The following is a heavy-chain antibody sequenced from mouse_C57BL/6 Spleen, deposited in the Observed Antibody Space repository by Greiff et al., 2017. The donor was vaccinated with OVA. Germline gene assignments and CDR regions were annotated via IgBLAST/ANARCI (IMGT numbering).Heavy chain of an antibody. V-gene: IGHV6-6*01. Sequence: EVHLVESGGGLVQPGGSMKLSCAASGFTFSDAWMDWVRQSPEKGLEWVAEIRNKANNHATYYAESVKGRFTISRDDSKSSVYLQMNSLRAEDTGIYYCTRGWGSYFDYWGQGTTLTVSS. J-gene: IGHJ2*01. CDR1: GFTFSDAW. CDR2: IRNKANNHAT. CDR3: TRGWGSYFDY. D-gene: IGHD3-3*01.